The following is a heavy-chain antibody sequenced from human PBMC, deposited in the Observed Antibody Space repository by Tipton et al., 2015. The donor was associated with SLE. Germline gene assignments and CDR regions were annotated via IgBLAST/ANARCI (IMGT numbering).Heavy chain of an antibody. V-gene: IGHV3-30-3*01. Sequence: SLRLSCAASGFTFSSYAMHWVRQAPGKGLEWVAVISYDGSNKYYADSVKGRFTISRDNSKNTVHLQMNSLRVEDTAVYYCARDVTGNHYFDYWGQGTLVTVSS. CDR2: ISYDGSNK. CDR3: ARDVTGNHYFDY. D-gene: IGHD2-21*02. CDR1: GFTFSSYA. J-gene: IGHJ4*02.